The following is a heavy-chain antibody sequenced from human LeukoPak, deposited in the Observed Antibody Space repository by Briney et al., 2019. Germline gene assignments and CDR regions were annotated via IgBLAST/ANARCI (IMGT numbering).Heavy chain of an antibody. CDR2: ISYDGSYN. CDR1: GFTFSSYG. D-gene: IGHD1-26*01. Sequence: GGSLRLSCAPSGFTFSSYGMHWVRQAPGKGLEWGAVISYDGSYNYYADSVKGRFTISRDNSKNTLYLQMNSLRAEDTAVYYCAKDLRQSYVGTFDIWGQGTMVTVSS. J-gene: IGHJ3*02. V-gene: IGHV3-30*18. CDR3: AKDLRQSYVGTFDI.